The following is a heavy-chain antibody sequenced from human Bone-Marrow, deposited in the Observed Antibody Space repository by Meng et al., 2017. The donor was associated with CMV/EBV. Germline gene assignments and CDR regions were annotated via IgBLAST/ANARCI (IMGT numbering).Heavy chain of an antibody. Sequence: TVSGGSISSGGYYWSWLRQHPGKGLEWIGYIYYSGSTYYNPSLKSRVTISVDTSKNQFSLKLSSVTAADTAVYYCARTYGDYVPWADYWGQGTLVTVSS. CDR1: GGSISSGGYY. CDR2: IYYSGST. CDR3: ARTYGDYVPWADY. J-gene: IGHJ4*02. D-gene: IGHD4-17*01. V-gene: IGHV4-31*02.